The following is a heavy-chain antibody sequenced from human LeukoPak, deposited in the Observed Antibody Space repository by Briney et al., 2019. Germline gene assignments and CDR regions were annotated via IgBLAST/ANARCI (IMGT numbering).Heavy chain of an antibody. V-gene: IGHV4-59*01. Sequence: SETLPLTCTVSGGSISSFYWSWIRQPPGKQLEWIGYIFYSGSTNYNPSLKSRVTLSVDTSKNQFSLKLSSVTAADTAVYYCARGVVAAPTNFDYWGQGTLVTVSS. CDR3: ARGVVAAPTNFDY. D-gene: IGHD2-15*01. J-gene: IGHJ4*02. CDR2: IFYSGST. CDR1: GGSISSFY.